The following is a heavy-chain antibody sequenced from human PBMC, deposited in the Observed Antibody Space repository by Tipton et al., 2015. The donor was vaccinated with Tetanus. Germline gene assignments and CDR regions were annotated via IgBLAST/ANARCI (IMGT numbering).Heavy chain of an antibody. V-gene: IGHV4-59*01. D-gene: IGHD6-13*01. J-gene: IGHJ5*02. CDR2: IYYSGST. Sequence: TLSLTCAVYGGSLSGYYWSWIRQPPGKGLEWIGYIYYSGSTNYNPSLKSRVTISVDTSKNQFSLKLSSVTAADTAVYYCARDLGIPWKGSSSRFDPWGQGTLVTVSS. CDR1: GGSLSGYY. CDR3: ARDLGIPWKGSSSRFDP.